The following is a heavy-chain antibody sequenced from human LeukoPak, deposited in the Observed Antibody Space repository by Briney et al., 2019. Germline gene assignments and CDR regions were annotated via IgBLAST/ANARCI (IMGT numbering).Heavy chain of an antibody. CDR1: GYTFTGYY. CDR2: INPNSGGT. Sequence: AASVKVSCKASGYTFTGYYMHWVRQAPGQGLEWMGWINPNSGGTNYAQRFQGRVTMARDTSISTAYMELSRLRSDDTAVYYCAREVTGTLDAFDIWGQGTMVTVSS. D-gene: IGHD1-7*01. V-gene: IGHV1-2*02. CDR3: AREVTGTLDAFDI. J-gene: IGHJ3*02.